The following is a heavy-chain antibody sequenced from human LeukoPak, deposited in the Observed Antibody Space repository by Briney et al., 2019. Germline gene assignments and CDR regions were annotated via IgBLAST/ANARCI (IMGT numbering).Heavy chain of an antibody. CDR2: IYYSGST. CDR3: ASPKHFSSFYAFDI. Sequence: SETLSLTCTVSGGSISSYYWSWIRQPPGKGLEWIGYIYYSGSTNYNPSLKSRVTISVDTSKNQFSLKLSSVTAADTAVYYCASPKHFSSFYAFDIWGQGTMVTVSS. J-gene: IGHJ3*02. V-gene: IGHV4-59*01. CDR1: GGSISSYY. D-gene: IGHD6-6*01.